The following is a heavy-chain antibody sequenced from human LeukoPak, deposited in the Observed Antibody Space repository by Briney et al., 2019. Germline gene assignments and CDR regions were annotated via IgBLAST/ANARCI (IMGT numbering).Heavy chain of an antibody. J-gene: IGHJ5*02. CDR1: GFTFSSYA. V-gene: IGHV3-23*01. D-gene: IGHD3-22*01. Sequence: GGSLRLSCAASGFTFSSYAMSWVRQAPGKGLEWVSAISGSGGSTHYADSVKGRFTISRDNSKNTLYLQMNSLRAEDTAVYYCAKDGVVVVSNWFDPWGQGTLVNVSS. CDR3: AKDGVVVVSNWFDP. CDR2: ISGSGGST.